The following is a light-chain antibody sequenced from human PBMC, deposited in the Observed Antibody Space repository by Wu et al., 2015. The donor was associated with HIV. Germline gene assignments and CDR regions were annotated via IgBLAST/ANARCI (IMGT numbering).Light chain of an antibody. CDR2: DVS. CDR3: QQYGNSPFT. V-gene: IGKV3-20*01. CDR1: QSVSSTY. Sequence: EIVLTQSPDTLSLSPGEGATLSCRASQSVSSTYLAWYQQKPGQAPRLVIYDVSTRATGIPDRFSGSGSGADFTLTISRLEPEDFAVYYCQQYGNSPFTFGPGTRVDIK. J-gene: IGKJ3*01.